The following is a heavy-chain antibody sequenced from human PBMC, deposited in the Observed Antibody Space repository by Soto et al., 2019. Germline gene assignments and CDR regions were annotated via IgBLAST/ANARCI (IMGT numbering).Heavy chain of an antibody. Sequence: ASVKVSCKASGYTFTDYYIHWVRQAPGQGLEWMGWINPNSGGTDYAQKFQGWVTMTRDTSISTAYMELRSLRSDDTAVYYCARDPYSSSWYPTPGYYFDYWGQGTLVTVSS. J-gene: IGHJ4*02. CDR3: ARDPYSSSWYPTPGYYFDY. V-gene: IGHV1-2*04. CDR1: GYTFTDYY. CDR2: INPNSGGT. D-gene: IGHD6-13*01.